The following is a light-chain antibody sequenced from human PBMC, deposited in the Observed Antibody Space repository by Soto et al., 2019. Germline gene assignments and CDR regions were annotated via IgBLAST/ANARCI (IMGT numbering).Light chain of an antibody. J-gene: IGKJ1*01. CDR2: DAS. Sequence: TQSPSSLSASVGDRVTITCRASQGISSWLAWYQQKHGQAPRLLIHDASSRATGIPDRFSGGGSGTDFTLTISRLEPEDFAVYYCQQYGGSPRTFGQGTKVDIK. V-gene: IGKV3-20*01. CDR1: QGISSW. CDR3: QQYGGSPRT.